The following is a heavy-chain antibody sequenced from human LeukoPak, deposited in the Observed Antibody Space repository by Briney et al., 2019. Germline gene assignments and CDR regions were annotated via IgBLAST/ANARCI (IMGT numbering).Heavy chain of an antibody. D-gene: IGHD1-26*01. J-gene: IGHJ4*02. CDR2: ISGSGGNT. CDR1: GFTFSSYW. CDR3: AKFIVGATTGDSFDY. Sequence: GGSLRLSCAASGFTFSSYWMSWVRQAPGKGLEWVSTISGSGGNTYYADSVKGRFTISRDNSKNTLYLQMNSLRAEDTAIYYCAKFIVGATTGDSFDYWGQGTLVTVSS. V-gene: IGHV3-23*01.